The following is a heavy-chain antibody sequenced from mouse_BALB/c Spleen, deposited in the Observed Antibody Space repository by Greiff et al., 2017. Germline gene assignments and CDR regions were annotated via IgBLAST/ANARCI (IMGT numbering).Heavy chain of an antibody. CDR2: ILPGSGST. D-gene: IGHD2-10*02. V-gene: IGHV1-9*01. J-gene: IGHJ2*01. CDR1: GYTFSSYW. CDR3: ARDGYGNYDYFDY. Sequence: QVQLQQSGAELMKPGASVKISCKATGYTFSSYWIEWVKQRPGHGLEWIGEILPGSGSTNYNEKFKGKATFTADTSSNTAYMQLSSLTSEDSAVYYCARDGYGNYDYFDYWGQGTTLTVSS.